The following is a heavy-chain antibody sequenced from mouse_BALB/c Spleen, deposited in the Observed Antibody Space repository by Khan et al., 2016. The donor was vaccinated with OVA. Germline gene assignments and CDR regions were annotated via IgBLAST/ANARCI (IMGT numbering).Heavy chain of an antibody. D-gene: IGHD2-3*01. V-gene: IGHV3-2*02. CDR1: GYSITSDYA. Sequence: QLEESGPGLVKPSQSPSLTCTVTGYSITSDYAWNWIRQFPGNKLEWMGYISYSGSTNYNPSLKSRISITRDTSKNQFFLQLNSVTTEDTATYYCARDGSRYNYAMDYWGQGTSVTVSS. J-gene: IGHJ4*01. CDR2: ISYSGST. CDR3: ARDGSRYNYAMDY.